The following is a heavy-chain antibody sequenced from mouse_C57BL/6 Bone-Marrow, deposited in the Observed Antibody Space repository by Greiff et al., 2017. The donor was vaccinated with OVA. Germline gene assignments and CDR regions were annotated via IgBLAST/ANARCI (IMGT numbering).Heavy chain of an antibody. V-gene: IGHV5-6*01. CDR2: ISSGGGYT. CDR1: GFTFSSYG. D-gene: IGHD1-1*01. CDR3: ARLITAVERSDWYFDV. Sequence: EVMLVESGGDLVKPGGSLKLSCAASGFTFSSYGMSWVSQTPDKRLEWVATISSGGGYTYYPDSVKGRFTISRDNANNTLYVQMSSLKSEDTALYYCARLITAVERSDWYFDVWGTGTTVTVSS. J-gene: IGHJ1*03.